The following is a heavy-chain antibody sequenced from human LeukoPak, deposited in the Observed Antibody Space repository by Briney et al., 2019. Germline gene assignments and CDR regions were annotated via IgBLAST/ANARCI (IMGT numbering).Heavy chain of an antibody. CDR1: GPSISGNY. CDR2: IDSSENT. CDR3: ARSTWAGVPVDP. J-gene: IGHJ5*02. D-gene: IGHD6-19*01. Sequence: NASQSLSPTCSVSGPSISGNYWNWIRHPAGKGLEWIGRIDSSENTDHNPSVKSRVTMSVDTSKNQFSLKLSSVTAADTAVYYCARSTWAGVPVDPWGQGTLVTVSS. V-gene: IGHV4-4*07.